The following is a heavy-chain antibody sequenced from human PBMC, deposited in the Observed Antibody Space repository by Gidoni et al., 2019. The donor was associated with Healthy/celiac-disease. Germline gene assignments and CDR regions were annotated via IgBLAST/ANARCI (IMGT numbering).Heavy chain of an antibody. CDR3: ARDPYYYDSSGDIFDY. CDR2: IWYDGSNK. V-gene: IGHV3-33*01. Sequence: QVQLVESGGGVVQPGRSLRLSCAASGFTFSSYGMPWVRQAPGKGLEWVAVIWYDGSNKYYADSVKGRFTISRDNSKNTLYLQMNSLRAEDTAVYYCARDPYYYDSSGDIFDYWGQGTLVTVSS. D-gene: IGHD3-22*01. J-gene: IGHJ4*02. CDR1: GFTFSSYG.